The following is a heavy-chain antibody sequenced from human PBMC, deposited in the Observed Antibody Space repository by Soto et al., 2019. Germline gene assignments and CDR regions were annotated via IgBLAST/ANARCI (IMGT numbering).Heavy chain of an antibody. Sequence: QVHLQQRGAGLLKPSELLSLNCVVSGESFSGYYWSWIRQTPWMGLEWIGEVDHRGSTTYNPSLKNRASISIDSSKNMFSLELTSVTAADTALYFCARYEYGNSLYGVDVWGQGTRVTVS. V-gene: IGHV4-34*02. CDR2: VDHRGST. D-gene: IGHD1-7*01. CDR3: ARYEYGNSLYGVDV. J-gene: IGHJ6*02. CDR1: GESFSGYY.